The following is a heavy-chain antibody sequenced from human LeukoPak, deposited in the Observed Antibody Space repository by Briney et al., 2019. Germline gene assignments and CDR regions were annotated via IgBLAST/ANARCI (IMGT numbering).Heavy chain of an antibody. J-gene: IGHJ3*02. V-gene: IGHV3-30*18. Sequence: GGSLRLSCAASGFTFSSYGMHWARQAPGKGLEWVAVISYDGSNKYYADSVKGRFTISRDNSKNTLYLQMNSLRAEDTAVYYCAKDSRHIVVVTAIHAFDIWGQGTMVTVSS. CDR2: ISYDGSNK. CDR1: GFTFSSYG. CDR3: AKDSRHIVVVTAIHAFDI. D-gene: IGHD2-21*02.